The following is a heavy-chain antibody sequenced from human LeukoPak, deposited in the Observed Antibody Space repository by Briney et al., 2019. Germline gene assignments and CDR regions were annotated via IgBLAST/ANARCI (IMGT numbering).Heavy chain of an antibody. CDR1: GFIFSTYS. J-gene: IGHJ4*02. CDR3: ARENSGSYYQFDC. V-gene: IGHV3-21*01. CDR2: ISSSTSYI. Sequence: GGSPRLSCAASGFIFSTYSMNWVRQAPGKGLEWVSSISSSTSYIYYADSVKGRFTISRDNAKNSLYLQMNSLRPEDTAVYYCARENSGSYYQFDCWGQGTLVTVSS. D-gene: IGHD1-26*01.